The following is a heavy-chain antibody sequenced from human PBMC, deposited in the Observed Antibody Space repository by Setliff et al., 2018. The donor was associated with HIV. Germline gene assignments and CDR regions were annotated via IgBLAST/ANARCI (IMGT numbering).Heavy chain of an antibody. V-gene: IGHV3-21*01. CDR2: ISSSSSYI. CDR1: GFTFSRYS. Sequence: GGSLRLSCAASGFTFSRYSMNWVRQASGKGLEWVSSISSSSSYIYYADSVKGRFTISKDFSMNTVFLQMNSLRAEDTAVYYCAKRWGYSYVRAFDIWGQGTMVTVSS. J-gene: IGHJ3*02. D-gene: IGHD5-18*01. CDR3: AKRWGYSYVRAFDI.